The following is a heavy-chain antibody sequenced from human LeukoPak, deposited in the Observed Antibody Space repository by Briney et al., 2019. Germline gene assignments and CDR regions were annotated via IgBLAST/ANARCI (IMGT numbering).Heavy chain of an antibody. J-gene: IGHJ4*02. V-gene: IGHV3-7*01. CDR3: ARGLKGYGSGSYYIGHSLDY. CDR1: GFTFSSYW. D-gene: IGHD3-10*01. CDR2: IKTDGSQI. Sequence: GGSLRLSCVASGFTFSSYWMTWVRQAPGKGLEWVANIKTDGSQIYYVDSVKGRFTISRDNAKNSLYLQMNSLRVEDTAVYYCARGLKGYGSGSYYIGHSLDYWGQGTLVTVSS.